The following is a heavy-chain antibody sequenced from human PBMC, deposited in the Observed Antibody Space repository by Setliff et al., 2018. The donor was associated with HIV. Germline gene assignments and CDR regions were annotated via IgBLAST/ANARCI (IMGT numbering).Heavy chain of an antibody. J-gene: IGHJ4*02. CDR3: ARSRAAGFDY. CDR1: GFTFSTYR. V-gene: IGHV3-21*01. D-gene: IGHD6-13*01. CDR2: ISSSSSYI. Sequence: SLRLSCAASGFTFSTYRMNWVRQAPGKGLEWVSSISSSSSYIYYADSLKGRLTISRDNAKNSLYLQMNSLRAEDTAVYYCARSRAAGFDYWGQGTLVTVSS.